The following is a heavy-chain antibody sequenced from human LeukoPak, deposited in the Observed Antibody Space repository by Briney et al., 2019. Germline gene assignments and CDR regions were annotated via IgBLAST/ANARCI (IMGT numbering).Heavy chain of an antibody. V-gene: IGHV3-48*03. D-gene: IGHD3-22*01. CDR2: ISTSGSPI. CDR3: ARRGFYDTSGYLFDH. J-gene: IGHJ4*02. Sequence: GGSLRLSCAASGFTFSSYEMNWVRQAPGKGLEWVSYISTSGSPIYYGNSVKGRFTISRDNAKNSLYLQMNSLRAEDTALYYCARRGFYDTSGYLFDHWGQGTLVTISS. CDR1: GFTFSSYE.